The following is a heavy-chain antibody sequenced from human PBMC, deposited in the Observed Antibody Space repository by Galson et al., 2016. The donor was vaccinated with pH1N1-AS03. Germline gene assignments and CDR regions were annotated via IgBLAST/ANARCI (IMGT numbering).Heavy chain of an antibody. J-gene: IGHJ6*02. Sequence: SLRLSCAASGFTFSSYGIHWVRQAPDKGLEWVAFISFDGSNIYYADSVKGRFTISRDDSKNTVFLQMNSLRVEDTAVYYCTREEQWQVKSPLGYGMDVWGRGTTVTVS. CDR2: ISFDGSNI. D-gene: IGHD6-19*01. V-gene: IGHV3-30-3*01. CDR1: GFTFSSYG. CDR3: TREEQWQVKSPLGYGMDV.